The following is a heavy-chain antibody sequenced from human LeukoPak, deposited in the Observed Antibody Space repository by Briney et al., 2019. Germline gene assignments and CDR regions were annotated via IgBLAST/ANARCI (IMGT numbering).Heavy chain of an antibody. CDR1: GFTFRSYS. CDR2: ISYDGSNK. D-gene: IGHD4-17*01. V-gene: IGHV3-30-3*01. Sequence: PGGSPRLSCAASGFTFRSYSIHWVRQAPGKGLEWVAVISYDGSNKYYADFVKGRFTLSRDNSKNTVYLQMNSLRAEDTAVYYCARPSTVGCFDYWGQGTLVTVSS. CDR3: ARPSTVGCFDY. J-gene: IGHJ4*02.